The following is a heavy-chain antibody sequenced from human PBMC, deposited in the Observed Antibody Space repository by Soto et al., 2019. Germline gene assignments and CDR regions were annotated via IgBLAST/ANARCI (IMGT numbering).Heavy chain of an antibody. CDR3: ARGTTTSAFSAMDV. D-gene: IGHD1-1*01. Sequence: QVQLVESGGGVVQPGRSLRLSCAASGFTFSNNAMDWVRQAPGKGLEWVAVISYDGSNKYIAESVKGRFTISRDNSKLTLFLQINSLRAEATAVYYRARGTTTSAFSAMDVWGQGTTVTVSS. J-gene: IGHJ6*02. CDR1: GFTFSNNA. CDR2: ISYDGSNK. V-gene: IGHV3-30-3*01.